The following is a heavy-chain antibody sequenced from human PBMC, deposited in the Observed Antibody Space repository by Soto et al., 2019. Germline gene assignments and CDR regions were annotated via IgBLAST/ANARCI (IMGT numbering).Heavy chain of an antibody. J-gene: IGHJ4*02. Sequence: EVQLLESGGDLVQPGGSLRLSCAASGFSLNNFAMAWVRQAPGKGMEWVSTITSSGDKTSYADSVKGRFIISRDNSKNMLYLQMNSLSVEDTALYYCARDCASTSCSVWRDWGQGTLVTVSS. CDR1: GFSLNNFA. D-gene: IGHD2-2*01. V-gene: IGHV3-23*01. CDR2: ITSSGDKT. CDR3: ARDCASTSCSVWRD.